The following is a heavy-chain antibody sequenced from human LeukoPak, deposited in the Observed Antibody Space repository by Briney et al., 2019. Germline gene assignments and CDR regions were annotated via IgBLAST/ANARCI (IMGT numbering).Heavy chain of an antibody. Sequence: GGSLRLSCAVSGFTFSSYSMNWVRQAPGKGLEWVSSISSSSSYIYYADSMKGRFTISRDNAKNSLYLQMNSLRAEDTAVYYCARDLGGGAFDYWGQGTLVTVSS. CDR2: ISSSSSYI. CDR1: GFTFSSYS. D-gene: IGHD3-16*01. V-gene: IGHV3-21*01. CDR3: ARDLGGGAFDY. J-gene: IGHJ4*02.